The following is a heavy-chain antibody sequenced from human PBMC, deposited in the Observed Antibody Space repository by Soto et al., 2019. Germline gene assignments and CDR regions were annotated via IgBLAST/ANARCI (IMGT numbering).Heavy chain of an antibody. CDR3: ARGRDFWSGKFDGYFDY. D-gene: IGHD3-3*01. J-gene: IGHJ4*02. Sequence: PSETLSLTCKVSGGSISSGAYYWSWIRQHPGKGLEWIGYIYYSESTYYNPSLKSRVTMSVDTSKNQFSLKLSSVTAADTAVYYCARGRDFWSGKFDGYFDYWGQGTLVTVSS. CDR2: IYYSEST. V-gene: IGHV4-31*03. CDR1: GGSISSGAYY.